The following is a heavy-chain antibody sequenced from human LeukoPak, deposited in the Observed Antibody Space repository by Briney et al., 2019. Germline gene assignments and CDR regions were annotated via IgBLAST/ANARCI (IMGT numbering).Heavy chain of an antibody. J-gene: IGHJ4*02. D-gene: IGHD3-10*01. CDR3: ARDLPLTSITMVRGVINVY. V-gene: IGHV1-2*02. Sequence: AASVKVSCKVSGYTLTELSMHWVRQAPGQGLEWMGWINPYSGGTYYAQKFQGRVTMTRDTSISTAYMELYSLRSDDTAVYYCARDLPLTSITMVRGVINVYWGQGTLVTVSS. CDR2: INPYSGGT. CDR1: GYTLTELS.